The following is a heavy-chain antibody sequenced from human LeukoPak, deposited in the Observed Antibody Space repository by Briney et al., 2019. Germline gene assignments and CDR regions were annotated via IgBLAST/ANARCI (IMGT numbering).Heavy chain of an antibody. CDR3: ARESSGPMDV. CDR2: IWYDGSNK. CDR1: GFTFSSYG. J-gene: IGHJ6*02. V-gene: IGHV3-33*01. D-gene: IGHD6-19*01. Sequence: GGSLRLSCAASGFTFSSYGMHWVRQAPGKGLEWVVVIWYDGSNKYYADSVKGRFTISRNNSKNTLYLQMNSLRAEDTAVYYCARESSGPMDVWGQGTTVTVSS.